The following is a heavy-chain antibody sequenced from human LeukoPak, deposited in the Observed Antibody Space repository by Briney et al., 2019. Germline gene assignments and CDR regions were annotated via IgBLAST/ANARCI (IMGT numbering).Heavy chain of an antibody. D-gene: IGHD3-10*01. CDR1: GFTFSSYG. J-gene: IGHJ4*02. V-gene: IGHV3-30*18. CDR2: ISYDGSNK. CDR3: AKDYGWFEELLS. Sequence: PGRSLRLSCAASGFTFSSYGMHWVRQAPGKGLEWVAVISYDGSNKYYADSVKGRFTISRDNSKNTLYLQMNSLRAEDTAVYYCAKDYGWFEELLSWGLGTLVTVSS.